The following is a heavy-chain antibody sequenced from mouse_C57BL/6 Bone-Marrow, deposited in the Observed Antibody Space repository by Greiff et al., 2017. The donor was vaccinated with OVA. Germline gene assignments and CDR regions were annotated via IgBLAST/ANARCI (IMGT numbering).Heavy chain of an antibody. J-gene: IGHJ2*01. V-gene: IGHV1-15*01. CDR2: IDPETGGT. CDR3: TRSYSNYGDFDY. Sequence: QVQLQQSGAELVRPGASVTLSCKASGHTFTDYEMHWVKQTPVHGLEWIGAIDPETGGTAYNQKFKGKAILTADKSSSTAYMELRSLTSEDSAVYYCTRSYSNYGDFDYWGQGTTLTVSS. D-gene: IGHD2-5*01. CDR1: GHTFTDYE.